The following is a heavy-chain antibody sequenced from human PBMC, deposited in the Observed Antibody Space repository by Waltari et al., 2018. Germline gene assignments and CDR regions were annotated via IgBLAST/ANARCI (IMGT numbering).Heavy chain of an antibody. Sequence: QITLKESGLTLVKPTQTLTLTCTFSGFSLHTPGVGVGWIRQPPEKALEWLALIYWDDDERYSPSLKTRLTSTKDTSKNQVVLTMTNVDPVDTATYYCAHWKSWGSAMFTWGQGTQVTVSS. CDR1: GFSLHTPGVG. CDR2: IYWDDDE. V-gene: IGHV2-5*02. CDR3: AHWKSWGSAMFT. J-gene: IGHJ5*02. D-gene: IGHD5-18*01.